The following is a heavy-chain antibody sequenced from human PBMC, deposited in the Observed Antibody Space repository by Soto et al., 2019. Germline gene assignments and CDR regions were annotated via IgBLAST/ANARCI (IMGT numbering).Heavy chain of an antibody. V-gene: IGHV1-46*01. CDR2: INPSGGST. Sequence: ASVKVSCKASGYTFTSFYMHWVRQAPGQGLEWTGIINPSGGSTNYAQKFQGRVTITADKSTSTAYMELSSLRSEDTAVYYCARDHGRNDAFDIWGQGTMVTVSS. CDR1: GYTFTSFY. J-gene: IGHJ3*02. CDR3: ARDHGRNDAFDI.